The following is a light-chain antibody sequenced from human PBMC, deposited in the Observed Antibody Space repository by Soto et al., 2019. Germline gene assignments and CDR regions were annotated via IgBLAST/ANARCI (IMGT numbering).Light chain of an antibody. Sequence: DIQMTQSPSTLSASVGDRVTITCRASQSLSGWLAWYQQKQGKAPKLLIYETSSLERGVPSRFSGSGSGKEFTLTISSLQPDDSASYYCLQYDNLYTFGQGTKVDIK. V-gene: IGKV1-5*03. CDR1: QSLSGW. J-gene: IGKJ2*01. CDR3: LQYDNLYT. CDR2: ETS.